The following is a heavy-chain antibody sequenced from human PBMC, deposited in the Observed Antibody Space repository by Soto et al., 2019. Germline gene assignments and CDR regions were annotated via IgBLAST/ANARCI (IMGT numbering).Heavy chain of an antibody. CDR1: GYTFTSYA. Sequence: QVPLVQSGAEVKKPGASVRVSCKPSGYTFTSYAITWVRQAPGRGLEWMGWIDPFTGDTTYAQNFQGRVTMTTDTSTDTAYVELRSLTSDDAAVYYCARGLVRAVITHFDYWGQGTLVTVSS. D-gene: IGHD3-10*01. CDR3: ARGLVRAVITHFDY. CDR2: IDPFTGDT. J-gene: IGHJ4*02. V-gene: IGHV1-18*01.